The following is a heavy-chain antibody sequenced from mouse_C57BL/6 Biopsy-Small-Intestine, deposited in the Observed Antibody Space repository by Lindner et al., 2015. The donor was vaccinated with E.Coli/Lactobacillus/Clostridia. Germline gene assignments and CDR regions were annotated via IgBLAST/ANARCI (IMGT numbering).Heavy chain of an antibody. J-gene: IGHJ4*01. CDR1: GYTFTDYY. V-gene: IGHV1-19*01. Sequence: VQLQESGPVLVKPGASVKMSCKASGYTFTDYYMNWVKQSHGKSLEWIGVINPYNGGTSYNQKFKGKATLTVDKSSSTAYMELNSLTSEDSAVYYCARKEDGYYVDYAMDYWGQGTSVTASS. CDR3: ARKEDGYYVDYAMDY. D-gene: IGHD2-3*01. CDR2: INPYNGGT.